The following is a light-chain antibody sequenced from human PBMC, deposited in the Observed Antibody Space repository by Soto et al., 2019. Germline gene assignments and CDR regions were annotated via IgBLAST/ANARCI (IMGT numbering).Light chain of an antibody. Sequence: DIQMTQSPSTLSASVGDRVTITCRASQSISNWLAWYQQRPGKAPKLLIYDASGLESGVPSRFSGSGSGTEFTLTINSLQPDDFTTYFCQQYNSYPLTFGGGTKV. CDR1: QSISNW. CDR3: QQYNSYPLT. V-gene: IGKV1-5*01. CDR2: DAS. J-gene: IGKJ4*01.